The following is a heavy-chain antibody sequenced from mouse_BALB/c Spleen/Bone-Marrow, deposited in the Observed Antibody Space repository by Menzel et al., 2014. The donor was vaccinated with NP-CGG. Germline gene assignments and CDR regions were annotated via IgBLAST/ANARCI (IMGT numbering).Heavy chain of an antibody. Sequence: QVQLKESAAELARPGASVKMSCRASGYTFTTYTIQWVKQRPGQGLEWIGYINPSRGYTEYNQKFKDKTTLTADKSSSTAYMQLSSLTSEDSAVYYCAREGTYYAYFDYWGQGTTLTVSS. CDR2: INPSRGYT. V-gene: IGHV1-4*02. CDR3: AREGTYYAYFDY. CDR1: GYTFTTYT. J-gene: IGHJ2*01. D-gene: IGHD1-1*01.